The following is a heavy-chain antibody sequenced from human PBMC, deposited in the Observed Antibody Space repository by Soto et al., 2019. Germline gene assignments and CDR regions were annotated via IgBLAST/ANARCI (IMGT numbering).Heavy chain of an antibody. CDR2: IWCDGSNK. CDR3: ARSIWSGYRPGGWFDP. V-gene: IGHV3-33*01. J-gene: IGHJ5*02. CDR1: GFTFSSYG. D-gene: IGHD3-3*01. Sequence: GGSLRLSCAASGFTFSSYGMHWVRQAPGKGLEWVAVIWCDGSNKYYADSVKGRFTISRDNSKNTLYMQMNSLRAEDTAVYYCARSIWSGYRPGGWFDPWGQGTLVTVSS.